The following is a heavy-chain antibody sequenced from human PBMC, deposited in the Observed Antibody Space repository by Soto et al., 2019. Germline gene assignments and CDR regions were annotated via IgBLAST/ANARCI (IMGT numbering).Heavy chain of an antibody. Sequence: EVQLVESGGGLVKPGGSLRLSCAASGFTFSNAWMNWVRQAPGKGLGWVGRIKSKTDGGTTDYAAPVKGRFTISRDDSKNTLYLQMNSLKTEDTAVYYCTTESLEDYVWGYGMDVWGQGTTVTVSS. V-gene: IGHV3-15*07. CDR2: IKSKTDGGTT. CDR1: GFTFSNAW. D-gene: IGHD3-16*01. J-gene: IGHJ6*02. CDR3: TTESLEDYVWGYGMDV.